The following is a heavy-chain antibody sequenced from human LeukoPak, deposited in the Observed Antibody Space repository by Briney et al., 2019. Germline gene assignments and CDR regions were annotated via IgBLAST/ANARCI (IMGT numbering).Heavy chain of an antibody. CDR2: IYYSGST. Sequence: SETLSLTCTVSGGSISSYYWSWIRQPPGKGLEWIGYIYYSGSTNYNPSLKSRVTISVDTSKNQFSLKLSSVTAADTAVYYCARLSSSWYFLSDYWGQGTLVTVSS. CDR1: GGSISSYY. CDR3: ARLSSSWYFLSDY. J-gene: IGHJ4*02. D-gene: IGHD6-13*01. V-gene: IGHV4-59*01.